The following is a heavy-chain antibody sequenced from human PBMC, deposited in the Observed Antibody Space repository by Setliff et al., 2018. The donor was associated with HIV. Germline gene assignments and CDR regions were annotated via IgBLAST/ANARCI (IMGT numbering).Heavy chain of an antibody. D-gene: IGHD6-25*01. V-gene: IGHV3-30*04. CDR1: AFTFSNYA. CDR3: ARAPSWQRQVDF. J-gene: IGHJ4*02. CDR2: ISYDGNYK. Sequence: GSLRLSCAASAFTFSNYAMHWVRQASGKGLEWVAVISYDGNYKYYSDSVKGRFTISRDNSKNTLYLQMDSLRPKDTAAYYCARAPSWQRQVDFWGQGTLVTVSS.